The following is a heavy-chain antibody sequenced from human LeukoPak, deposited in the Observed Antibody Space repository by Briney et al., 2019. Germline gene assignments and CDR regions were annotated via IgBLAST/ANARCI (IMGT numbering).Heavy chain of an antibody. CDR3: AKAGHYGDPLQGRLYFDY. V-gene: IGHV3-7*01. CDR2: IKKDGSEK. J-gene: IGHJ4*02. D-gene: IGHD4-17*01. CDR1: GFTFSSYW. Sequence: PGGSLRLSCAASGFTFSSYWMNWVRQAPGKGLEWVAKIKKDGSEKYYVDSVKGRFTISRDNAKTSLFLQMNSLRGEDTAVYYCAKAGHYGDPLQGRLYFDYWGQGTLVTVSS.